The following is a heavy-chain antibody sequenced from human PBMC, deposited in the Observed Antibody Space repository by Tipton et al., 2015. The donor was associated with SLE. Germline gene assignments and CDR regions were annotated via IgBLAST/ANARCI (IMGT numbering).Heavy chain of an antibody. CDR2: IHHTGST. J-gene: IGHJ5*02. D-gene: IGHD3-22*01. CDR3: ARVWVITATGWFDP. CDR1: GGSISSDDYY. V-gene: IGHV4-31*03. Sequence: TLSLTCTVSGGSISSDDYYWTWIRQHPGEGLEWIGYIHHTGSTSYNPSLKDRVTISVDTPKNQFSLKLSTVTAADTARYYCARVWVITATGWFDPWGRGTLVTVSS.